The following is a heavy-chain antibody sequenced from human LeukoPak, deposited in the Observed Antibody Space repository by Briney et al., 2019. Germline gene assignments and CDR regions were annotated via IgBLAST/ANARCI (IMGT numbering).Heavy chain of an antibody. J-gene: IGHJ4*02. CDR3: AKVGSTHSGSLN. Sequence: GGSLRLSCAAAGFTFSSYSMNWVRPAPGKGLEWVSYISSSGSSINYADSGKGRFTISRDNAKNSMYLQMNSLRAEDTAVYYCAKVGSTHSGSLNWGQGTLVTVSS. CDR1: GFTFSSYS. V-gene: IGHV3-48*04. D-gene: IGHD1-26*01. CDR2: ISSSGSSI.